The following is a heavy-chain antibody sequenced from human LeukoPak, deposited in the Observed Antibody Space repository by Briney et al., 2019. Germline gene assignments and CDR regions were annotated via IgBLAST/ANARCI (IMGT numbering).Heavy chain of an antibody. J-gene: IGHJ3*02. CDR3: ARVRFCSSSRCYGYLDI. CDR2: LYYDGNNK. Sequence: PGRSLRLSCAASGFTLSSFGMHWVRQAPGNGLERVAVLYYDGNNKNYADSVKGRFTISRDSSRNTLHLQMESLRAEDTAVYYCARVRFCSSSRCYGYLDIWGQGTMVTVSS. CDR1: GFTLSSFG. D-gene: IGHD2-2*01. V-gene: IGHV3-33*01.